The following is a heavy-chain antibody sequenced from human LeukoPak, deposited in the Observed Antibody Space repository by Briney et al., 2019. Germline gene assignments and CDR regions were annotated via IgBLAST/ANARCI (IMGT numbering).Heavy chain of an antibody. V-gene: IGHV1-18*01. J-gene: IGHJ6*02. D-gene: IGHD5-24*01. Sequence: ASVKVSCTASGYTFTSYGISWVRQAPGQGLEWMGWISAYNGNTNYAQKLQGRVTMTTDTSTSTAYMELRSLRSDDTAVYYCARDFPRDGYNPYYYYGMDVWGQGTTVTVSS. CDR3: ARDFPRDGYNPYYYYGMDV. CDR2: ISAYNGNT. CDR1: GYTFTSYG.